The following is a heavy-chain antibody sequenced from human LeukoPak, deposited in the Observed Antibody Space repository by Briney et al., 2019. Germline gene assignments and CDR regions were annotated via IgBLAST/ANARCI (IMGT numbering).Heavy chain of an antibody. D-gene: IGHD3-10*01. CDR1: GGSISSSDW. Sequence: SGTLSLTCAVSGGSISSSDWWSWVRQPPGKGLEWIGEIYHSGSTNYNPSLKSRVTISVDKSKNQFSLKLSSVTAADTAVYYCARPADWGYGSGSYYYTYWGQGTLVTVSS. V-gene: IGHV4-4*02. J-gene: IGHJ4*02. CDR2: IYHSGST. CDR3: ARPADWGYGSGSYYYTY.